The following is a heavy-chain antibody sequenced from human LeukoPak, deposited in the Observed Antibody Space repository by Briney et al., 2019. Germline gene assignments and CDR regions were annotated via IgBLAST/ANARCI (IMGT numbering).Heavy chain of an antibody. V-gene: IGHV3-21*01. Sequence: GESLRLSCAASGFTFSTYSMNWVRQAPGRGLEWVSSISSSSSYIYYADSVKGRFTISRDNAKNSLYLQMNSLRAEDTAVYYCASQYYDILTGTYNWFDPWGQGTLVTVSS. J-gene: IGHJ5*02. D-gene: IGHD3-9*01. CDR2: ISSSSSYI. CDR1: GFTFSTYS. CDR3: ASQYYDILTGTYNWFDP.